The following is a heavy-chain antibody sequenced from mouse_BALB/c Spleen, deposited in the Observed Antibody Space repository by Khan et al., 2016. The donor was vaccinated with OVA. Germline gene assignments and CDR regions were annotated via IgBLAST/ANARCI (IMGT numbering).Heavy chain of an antibody. CDR2: ILPGRGTS. D-gene: IGHD2-10*02. CDR3: ASGAGTTYGMDY. CDR1: GYTFSSYW. Sequence: QVQLQQSGAELMKPGASVKIACKATGYTFSSYWIEWVKQRPGHGLEWIGEILPGRGTSNNNEKFKGKATFTADTSSNTAYMQLSSLTSEDSAVYCCASGAGTTYGMDYWGQGTSVTVSS. V-gene: IGHV1-9*01. J-gene: IGHJ4*01.